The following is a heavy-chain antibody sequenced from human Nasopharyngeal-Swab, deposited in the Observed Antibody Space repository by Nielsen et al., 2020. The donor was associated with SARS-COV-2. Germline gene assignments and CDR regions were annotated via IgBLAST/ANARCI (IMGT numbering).Heavy chain of an antibody. CDR1: GGSFSTYY. CDR2: INHSGST. Sequence: SETLSLTCAVYGGSFSTYYWSWIRQPPGKGLEWIGEINHSGSTNYNPSLKSRVTISVDTSKNQFYLKLRSVTAADTAVYYCASGGSYFDYWGQGTLVTVSS. CDR3: ASGGSYFDY. J-gene: IGHJ4*02. D-gene: IGHD1-26*01. V-gene: IGHV4-34*01.